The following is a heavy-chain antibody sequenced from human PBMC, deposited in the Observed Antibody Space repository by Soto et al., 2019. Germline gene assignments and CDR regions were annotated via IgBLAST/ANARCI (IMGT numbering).Heavy chain of an antibody. J-gene: IGHJ3*01. D-gene: IGHD3-10*01. CDR3: GTEFEK. V-gene: IGHV3-74*01. CDR1: GFTFTNDW. Sequence: EVQVVESGGGLVQPGGPLRLSCEASGFTFTNDWMHWVRQVPGEGLVWVSRIDNHGDGPSYTDFVKGRFTISRENPTNSLYLQMNSLRVKDTASYYCGTEFEKWGQRTMVAVS. CDR2: IDNHGDGP.